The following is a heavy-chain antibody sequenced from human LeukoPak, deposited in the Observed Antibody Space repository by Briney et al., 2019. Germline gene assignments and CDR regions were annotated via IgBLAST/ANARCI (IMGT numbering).Heavy chain of an antibody. Sequence: PGGSLRLSCAASGFTFDDYGMSWVRQAPGKGLEWVSGINWNGGSTGYADFVKGRFTISRDNAKNSLYLQMNSLRAEDTASYYCARGVDSSGYWYYFDYWGQGTLVTVSS. D-gene: IGHD3-22*01. J-gene: IGHJ4*02. CDR1: GFTFDDYG. CDR2: INWNGGST. V-gene: IGHV3-20*04. CDR3: ARGVDSSGYWYYFDY.